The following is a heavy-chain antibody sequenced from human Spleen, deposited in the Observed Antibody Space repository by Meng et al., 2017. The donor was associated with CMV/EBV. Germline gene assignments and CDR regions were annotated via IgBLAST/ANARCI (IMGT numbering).Heavy chain of an antibody. Sequence: TGSGGTRGSGGYYWGWIRQHPGKGLEWIGYIYYSGSTYYNPSLKSRVTISVDTSKNQFSLKLSSVTAADTAVYYCARVPLYSSSVDYWGQGTLVTVSS. CDR3: ARVPLYSSSVDY. V-gene: IGHV4-31*03. CDR2: IYYSGST. D-gene: IGHD6-6*01. J-gene: IGHJ4*02. CDR1: GGTRGSGGYY.